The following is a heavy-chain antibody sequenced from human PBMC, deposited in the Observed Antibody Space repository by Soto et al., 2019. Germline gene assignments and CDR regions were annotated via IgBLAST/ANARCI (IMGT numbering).Heavy chain of an antibody. CDR3: ARGEGDYVWGSYRTYTWFDP. Sequence: EVQLVESGGGLVQPGGSLRLSCAASGFTFSSYSMNWVRQAPGKGLEWVSYISSSSSTIYYADSVKGRFTISRDNAKNSGYLQMNSLRDEDTAVYYCARGEGDYVWGSYRTYTWFDPWGQGTLVTVSS. CDR1: GFTFSSYS. J-gene: IGHJ5*02. CDR2: ISSSSSTI. D-gene: IGHD3-16*02. V-gene: IGHV3-48*02.